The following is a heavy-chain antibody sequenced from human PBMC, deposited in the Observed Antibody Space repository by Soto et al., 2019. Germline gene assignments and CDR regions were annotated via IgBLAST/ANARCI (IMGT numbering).Heavy chain of an antibody. Sequence: GGSLRLSCAASGFTFSSYAMSWVRQAPGKGLEWVSAISGSGGSTYYADSVKGRLTISRDNSKNTLYLQMNSLRAEDTAVYYCAKGGGLLGYFQHWGQGTLVTVSS. V-gene: IGHV3-23*01. CDR3: AKGGGLLGYFQH. J-gene: IGHJ1*01. CDR1: GFTFSSYA. D-gene: IGHD2-8*02. CDR2: ISGSGGST.